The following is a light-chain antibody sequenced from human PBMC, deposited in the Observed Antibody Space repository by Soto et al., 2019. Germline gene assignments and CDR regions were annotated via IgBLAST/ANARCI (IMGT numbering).Light chain of an antibody. CDR1: QDINNY. Sequence: DIKLTQSPSSLSASIGDRVTITCQASQDINNYLNWYQQRPGKAPRLLIYATSSVQGGVPSRFSGSGSGTDFTLNISSLQPEDFATYYCQQYNSYSFGQGTKVDI. CDR3: QQYNSYS. CDR2: ATS. J-gene: IGKJ1*01. V-gene: IGKV1-16*01.